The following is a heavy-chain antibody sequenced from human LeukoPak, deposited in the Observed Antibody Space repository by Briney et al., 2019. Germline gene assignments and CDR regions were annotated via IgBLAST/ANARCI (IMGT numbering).Heavy chain of an antibody. CDR2: ISSSSSYI. CDR3: AGGLRFLEWLPPY. Sequence: GGSLRLSCAASGFTFSSYSMNWVRQAPGKGLEWVSSISSSSSYIYYADSVKGRFTISRDNAKNSLYLQMNSLRAEDTAVYYCAGGLRFLEWLPPYWGQGTLVTVSS. J-gene: IGHJ4*02. CDR1: GFTFSSYS. V-gene: IGHV3-21*01. D-gene: IGHD3-3*01.